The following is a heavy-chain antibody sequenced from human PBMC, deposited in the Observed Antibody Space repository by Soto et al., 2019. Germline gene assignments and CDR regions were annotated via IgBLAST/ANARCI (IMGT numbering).Heavy chain of an antibody. Sequence: SETLSLTCAVSGGSISSGGYSWSWIRQPPGKGLEWIGYIYHSGSTYYNPSLKSRVTISVDRSKNQFSLKLSSVTAADTAVYYCARDYYDSSGFGYWGQGTLVTVSS. CDR2: IYHSGST. V-gene: IGHV4-30-2*01. J-gene: IGHJ4*02. CDR3: ARDYYDSSGFGY. CDR1: GGSISSGGYS. D-gene: IGHD3-22*01.